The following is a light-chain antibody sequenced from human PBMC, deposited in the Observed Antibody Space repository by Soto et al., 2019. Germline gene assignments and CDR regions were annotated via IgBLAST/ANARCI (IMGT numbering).Light chain of an antibody. J-gene: IGKJ4*01. Sequence: EIVLTQSPVTLSLSPGERATLSCRAGQSVSILLSWFQQKPGQAPRLLIFDASKRATGIPARFSGSGSGTDFTLTISSLEPEDFAVYYCQQTAKWPLTFGGGTKVEIK. V-gene: IGKV3-11*01. CDR2: DAS. CDR1: QSVSIL. CDR3: QQTAKWPLT.